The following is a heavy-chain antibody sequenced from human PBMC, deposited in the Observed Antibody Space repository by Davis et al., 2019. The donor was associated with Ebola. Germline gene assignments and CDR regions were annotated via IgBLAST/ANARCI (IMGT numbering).Heavy chain of an antibody. Sequence: SETLSLTCAVSGGSISSGGYYWSWIRQHPGKGLEWIGYIYYSGSTYYNPSLKSRVTISVDTSKNQFSLKLSSVTAADTAVYYCARETVYDYIWGSYRYTSPTHYGMDVWGQGTTVTVSS. D-gene: IGHD3-16*02. CDR2: IYYSGST. CDR3: ARETVYDYIWGSYRYTSPTHYGMDV. V-gene: IGHV4-31*11. J-gene: IGHJ6*02. CDR1: GGSISSGGYY.